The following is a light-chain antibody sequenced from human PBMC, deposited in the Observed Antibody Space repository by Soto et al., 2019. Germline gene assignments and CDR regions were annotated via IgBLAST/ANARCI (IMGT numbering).Light chain of an antibody. CDR3: QQCYTSPWT. CDR2: GAS. V-gene: IGKV3-20*01. Sequence: EIVLTQSPGTLSLSPGERATLSCRASQSVSSTCLVWYQQKPGQAPRLVISGASSRAGGIPGRFSGSGSGTDFTLTISRLEPVDFGVFYCQQCYTSPWTFGQGTKVEIK. J-gene: IGKJ1*01. CDR1: QSVSSTC.